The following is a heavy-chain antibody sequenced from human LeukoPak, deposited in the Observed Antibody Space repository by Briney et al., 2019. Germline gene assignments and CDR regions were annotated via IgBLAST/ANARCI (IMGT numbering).Heavy chain of an antibody. CDR2: TYYRSRWYN. J-gene: IGHJ4*02. CDR3: ARDLGTTGWHTFDY. D-gene: IGHD6-19*01. Sequence: SQTLSLTCAVSGDSVSSKNGAWNWIRQSPSRGLEWLGRTYYRSRWYNDYAESMEGRMTISQDTSKNQYSLHLNSVTPDDTAVYYCARDLGTTGWHTFDYWGQGTLVTVSS. V-gene: IGHV6-1*01. CDR1: GDSVSSKNGA.